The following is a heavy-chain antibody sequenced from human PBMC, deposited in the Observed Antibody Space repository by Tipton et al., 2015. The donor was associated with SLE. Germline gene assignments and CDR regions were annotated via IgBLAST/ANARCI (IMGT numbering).Heavy chain of an antibody. CDR3: ARDRYYGSGSLGSNYYYMDV. J-gene: IGHJ6*03. Sequence: TLSLTCTVSGGSISSYYWSWIRLPPGKGLEWIGYIYYSGSTNYNPSLKSRVTISVDTSKNQFSLKLSSVTAADTAVYYCARDRYYGSGSLGSNYYYMDVWGKGTTVTVSS. V-gene: IGHV4-59*01. CDR2: IYYSGST. D-gene: IGHD3-10*01. CDR1: GGSISSYY.